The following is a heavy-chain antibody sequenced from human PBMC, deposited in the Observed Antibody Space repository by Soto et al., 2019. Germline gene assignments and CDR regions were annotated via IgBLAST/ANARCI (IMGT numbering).Heavy chain of an antibody. CDR3: ASSRGYYDSSGPLAEYFQH. CDR2: IIPIFGTA. CDR1: GGTFSSYA. J-gene: IGHJ1*01. D-gene: IGHD3-22*01. V-gene: IGHV1-69*01. Sequence: QVQLVQSGAEVKKPGSSVKVSCKASGGTFSSYAISWVRQAPGQGLEWMGGIIPIFGTANYAQKFQGRVTITADESTSTAYMDLSSLRSEDTAVYYCASSRGYYDSSGPLAEYFQHWGQGTLVTVSS.